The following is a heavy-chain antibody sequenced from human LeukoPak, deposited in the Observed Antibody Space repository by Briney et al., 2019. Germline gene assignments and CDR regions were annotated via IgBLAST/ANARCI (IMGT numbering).Heavy chain of an antibody. D-gene: IGHD6-19*01. V-gene: IGHV3-30*02. J-gene: IGHJ4*02. Sequence: GGSLRLSCAASGFTFSSYGMHWVRQAPGKGLEWVAFIRYDGSNEYYADSVKGRFTISRDNSKNTLYLQMNSLRAEDTAVYYCAKDSYSSGWADYWGQGTLVTVSS. CDR1: GFTFSSYG. CDR3: AKDSYSSGWADY. CDR2: IRYDGSNE.